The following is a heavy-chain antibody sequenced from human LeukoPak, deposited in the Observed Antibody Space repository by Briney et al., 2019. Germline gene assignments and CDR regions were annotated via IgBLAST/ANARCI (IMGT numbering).Heavy chain of an antibody. J-gene: IGHJ6*02. CDR3: ARVLSTGIYYYFGMDV. Sequence: SETLSLTCTVSGGSISCYYWSWIRQPPGKGLEWIGSIYYSGSTNYNPSLKSRVTISVDTSNNQFSLKLSSVTAADTAVYYCARVLSTGIYYYFGMDVWGQGTTVTVSS. V-gene: IGHV4-59*08. D-gene: IGHD2/OR15-2a*01. CDR1: GGSISCYY. CDR2: IYYSGST.